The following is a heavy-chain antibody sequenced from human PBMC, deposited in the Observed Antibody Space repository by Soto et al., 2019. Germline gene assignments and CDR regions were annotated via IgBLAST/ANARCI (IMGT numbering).Heavy chain of an antibody. CDR1: GCSFSSYA. Sequence: QVWLVESGGGVVQPGRSLRLSCTATGCSFSSYAMYWFRQPPGKGLEWVAVISHDGINKHYADSVKGRVTVSRDNSNHSLGLQLNSLRGEDTAMYYCARDMYSSDYFVKWFEPWGQGTLVTVSS. CDR2: ISHDGINK. V-gene: IGHV3-30-3*01. J-gene: IGHJ5*02. D-gene: IGHD6-19*01. CDR3: ARDMYSSDYFVKWFEP.